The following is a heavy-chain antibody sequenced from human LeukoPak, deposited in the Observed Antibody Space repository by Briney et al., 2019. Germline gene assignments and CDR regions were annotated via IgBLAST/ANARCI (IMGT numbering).Heavy chain of an antibody. CDR2: IRYDGTNK. Sequence: GGSLRLSCAASGFTFSNYGMHWVRQAPGKGLEWVAFIRYDGTNKYYTDSVKGRFTISRDNSKNSLYLQMNSLRAEDTAVYYCAKGSDYDIDYWGQGTLGTVSP. CDR3: AKGSDYDIDY. V-gene: IGHV3-30*02. J-gene: IGHJ4*02. D-gene: IGHD4-17*01. CDR1: GFTFSNYG.